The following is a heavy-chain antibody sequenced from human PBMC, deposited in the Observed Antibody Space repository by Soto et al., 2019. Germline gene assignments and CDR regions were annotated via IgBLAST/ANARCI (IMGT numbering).Heavy chain of an antibody. CDR2: ISNGDETT. Sequence: QVQLVESGGGLVEPGGSLRLSCAASGFIFTDYSMTWIRQAPGKGLEWVSYISNGDETTQYADSVKGRFTVSRDNAKKVLFLPRSSLRVDDTPVYYGARDPKRTDDYNFDSWGRGALVTVSS. CDR3: ARDPKRTDDYNFDS. V-gene: IGHV3-11*01. J-gene: IGHJ4*02. D-gene: IGHD4-4*01. CDR1: GFIFTDYS.